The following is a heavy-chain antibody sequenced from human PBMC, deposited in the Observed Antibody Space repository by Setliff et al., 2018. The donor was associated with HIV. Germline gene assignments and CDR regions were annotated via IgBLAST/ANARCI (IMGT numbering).Heavy chain of an antibody. V-gene: IGHV4-4*07. CDR3: ARAAGGSGSYNRHYYYYYYMDV. CDR1: GDSISGNY. CDR2: IYTSGNT. J-gene: IGHJ6*03. D-gene: IGHD3-10*01. Sequence: SETLSLTCAVSGDSISGNYWTWIRQPAGKGLEWIGRIYTSGNTNYNPSLKSRVTMSVDTSKNQFSLNLSSVTAADTAVYYCARAAGGSGSYNRHYYYYYYMDVWGRGTTVTVSS.